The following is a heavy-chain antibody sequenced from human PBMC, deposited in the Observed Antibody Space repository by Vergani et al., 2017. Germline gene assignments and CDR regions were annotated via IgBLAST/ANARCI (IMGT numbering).Heavy chain of an antibody. D-gene: IGHD6-19*01. Sequence: QVQLQESGPGLVKPSETLSLTCTVSGGSISSYYWSWIRQPAGKGLEWIGRIYTSGSTNYNPSLKSRVTMSVDTSKNQFSLKLRSVTAADTAVYYCARGRGQWLATPGDYFDYWGQGTLVTVSS. CDR2: IYTSGST. CDR1: GGSISSYY. V-gene: IGHV4-4*07. CDR3: ARGRGQWLATPGDYFDY. J-gene: IGHJ4*02.